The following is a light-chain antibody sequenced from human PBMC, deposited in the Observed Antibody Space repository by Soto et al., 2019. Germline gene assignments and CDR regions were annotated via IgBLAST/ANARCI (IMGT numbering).Light chain of an antibody. Sequence: QAVVTQEPSFSVSPGRTVTLTCGLSSGSVSTSYYPSWYQQTPGQAPRTLIYSTNTRSSGVPDRFSGYILGNKAALTITGAEADDESDYYCVLYMGSGSWVFGGGTKHNVL. CDR2: STN. CDR1: SGSVSTSYY. J-gene: IGLJ3*02. V-gene: IGLV8-61*01. CDR3: VLYMGSGSWV.